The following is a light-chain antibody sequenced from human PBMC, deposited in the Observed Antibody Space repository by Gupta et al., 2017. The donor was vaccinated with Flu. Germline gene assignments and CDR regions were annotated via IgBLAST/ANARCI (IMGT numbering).Light chain of an antibody. CDR1: SSDVGGYNF. J-gene: IGLJ1*01. CDR3: SSYTSSPF. V-gene: IGLV2-14*04. CDR2: DVS. Sequence: TGTSSDVGGYNFVSWYQQHPGKAPKLMIYDVSYRPSGVSNRFSGSKSGNTASLTISGLQAEDEADYYCSSYTSSPFFGTGTKVTVL.